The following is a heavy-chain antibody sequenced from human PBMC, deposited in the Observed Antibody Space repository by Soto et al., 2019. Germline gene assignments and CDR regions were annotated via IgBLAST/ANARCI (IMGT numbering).Heavy chain of an antibody. Sequence: PSDTLSLTCTVSGVSISSGVYYWILIRQHPGKGLEWIGYIYYSGSTYYNPSLKSRVTISVDTSKNQFSLKLSSVTAADTAVYDCARTSVLTLTWFDPWGQGTLVTVSS. J-gene: IGHJ5*02. CDR1: GVSISSGVYY. CDR3: ARTSVLTLTWFDP. V-gene: IGHV4-31*03. CDR2: IYYSGST. D-gene: IGHD1-20*01.